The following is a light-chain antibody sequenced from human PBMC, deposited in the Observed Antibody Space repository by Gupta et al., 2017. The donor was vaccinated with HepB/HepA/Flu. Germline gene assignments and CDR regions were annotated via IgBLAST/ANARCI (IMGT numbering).Light chain of an antibody. CDR3: QSYGSSNLV. V-gene: IGLV6-57*01. Sequence: FTLTQPHSGSASPGRPVTISCSRSGGYIASSYMPWHQQRPGSSPTTVISYNSSRPSWVPYRFSGSINSSSNSASLTISRLDTEDDGYYYCQSYGSSNLVFGGGTKLTVL. J-gene: IGLJ2*01. CDR2: YNS. CDR1: GGYIASSY.